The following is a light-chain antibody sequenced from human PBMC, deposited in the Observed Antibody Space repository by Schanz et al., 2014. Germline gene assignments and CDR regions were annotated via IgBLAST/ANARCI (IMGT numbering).Light chain of an antibody. CDR3: QQYGSSPKN. J-gene: IGKJ2*01. V-gene: IGKV3-20*01. CDR2: DTF. CDR1: QSISGYD. Sequence: EIVLTQSPATLSVSPGERATLSCKASQSISGYDLAWYQQKPGQAPRLLIYDTFNRATGIPARFSGSGSGTDFTLTISRLEPEDFAVYYCQQYGSSPKNFGQGTKLEI.